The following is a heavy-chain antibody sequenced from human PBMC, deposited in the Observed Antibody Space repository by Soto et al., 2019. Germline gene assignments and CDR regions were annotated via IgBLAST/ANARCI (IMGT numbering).Heavy chain of an antibody. D-gene: IGHD2-2*01. Sequence: QVQLVQSGAEVKKPGSSVKVSCKASGGTFSSYAISWVRQAPGQGLEWMGGIIPIFGTANYAQKFQGRVTITADESTSTAYMELSSLRSEHTAVYYWSREQCISTSCYGHAFDIWCQGTMVTVSS. CDR3: SREQCISTSCYGHAFDI. CDR1: GGTFSSYA. J-gene: IGHJ3*02. CDR2: IIPIFGTA. V-gene: IGHV1-69*12.